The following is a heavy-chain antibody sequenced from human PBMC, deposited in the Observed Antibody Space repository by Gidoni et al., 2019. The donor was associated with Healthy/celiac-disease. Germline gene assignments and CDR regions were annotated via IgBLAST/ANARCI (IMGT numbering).Heavy chain of an antibody. V-gene: IGHV2-26*01. CDR2: IFSNDEK. J-gene: IGHJ2*01. CDR3: ARTVDIVATIPVWYFDL. Sequence: QVTLKESGPVLVTPTETLTLTCTVSGFSLSNARMGVSWIRQPPGKALEWLAHIFSNDEKSYSTSLKSRLTISKDTSKSQVVLTMTNMDPVDTATYYCARTVDIVATIPVWYFDLWGRGTLVTVSS. D-gene: IGHD5-12*01. CDR1: GFSLSNARMG.